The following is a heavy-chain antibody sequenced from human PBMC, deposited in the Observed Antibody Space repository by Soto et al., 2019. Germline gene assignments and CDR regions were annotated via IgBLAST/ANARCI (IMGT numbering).Heavy chain of an antibody. CDR2: ITGSSKII. CDR1: GFTLSPYS. J-gene: IGHJ6*02. Sequence: EVQLVESGGGLVQPGGSLRLSCAASGFTLSPYSMNWVRQAPGKGLEWLSHITGSSKIIYYGDAVKGRFTISRDNAKNSLYLQMNGLTVEDTATYCCARDSGDGYAMDVWGQGTTVTVTS. CDR3: ARDSGDGYAMDV. D-gene: IGHD3-10*01. V-gene: IGHV3-48*04.